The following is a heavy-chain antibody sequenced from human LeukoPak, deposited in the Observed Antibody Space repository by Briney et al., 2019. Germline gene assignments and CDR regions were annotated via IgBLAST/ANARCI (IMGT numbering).Heavy chain of an antibody. V-gene: IGHV4-39*01. J-gene: IGHJ4*02. Sequence: SETLSLTCTVSGGSNSSSSYYWGWVRQPPGRGLEWNESIYYSGSTYNNPPLKSQDTITEDTYKNQFSLKLRSVTPPYPAVYYCATHPKSSVRIAARRTTIQIDYWGQGTLVTVSS. CDR3: ATHPKSSVRIAARRTTIQIDY. D-gene: IGHD6-6*01. CDR2: IYYSGST. CDR1: GGSNSSSSYY.